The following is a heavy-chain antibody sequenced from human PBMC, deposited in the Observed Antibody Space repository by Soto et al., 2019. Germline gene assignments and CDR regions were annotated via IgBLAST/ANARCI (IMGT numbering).Heavy chain of an antibody. V-gene: IGHV4-31*03. D-gene: IGHD2-21*01. CDR2: IYVTGAV. CDR3: ARLRIATNNYKWFDP. J-gene: IGHJ5*02. CDR1: GAALNSGNYY. Sequence: KTSETLSLTCSVSGAALNSGNYYWSWIRQVPGKGLEWIGHIYVTGAVDYNPSLRDRITISQDTSERQFSLNLRLVTAADTAVYYCARLRIATNNYKWFDPWCQGTLVTVSS.